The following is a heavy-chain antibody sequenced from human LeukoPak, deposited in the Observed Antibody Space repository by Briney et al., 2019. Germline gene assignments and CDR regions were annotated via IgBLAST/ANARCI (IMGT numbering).Heavy chain of an antibody. V-gene: IGHV3-7*01. J-gene: IGHJ4*02. D-gene: IGHD3-16*01. CDR2: INQDGTEK. CDR1: GFTFSDYY. Sequence: SGGSLRLSCAASGFTFSDYYMTWVRQAPGKGLEWVANINQDGTEKYYLDSVKGRFTISRDNAKNSLFLQMNSLRAEDTAVYYCASGDYMDYWGQGTLVTVSS. CDR3: ASGDYMDY.